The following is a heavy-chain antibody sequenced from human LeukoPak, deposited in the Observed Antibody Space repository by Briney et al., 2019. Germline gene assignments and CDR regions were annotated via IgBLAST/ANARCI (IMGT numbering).Heavy chain of an antibody. J-gene: IGHJ3*02. V-gene: IGHV3-30*03. CDR3: ARDRGGNWVDALEI. Sequence: GGSLRLSCAASGFTFSSYGIHWVRQAPGKGLEWVAVISYDGTNQYYADSVKGRFTISRDNSKNTLYLQMNSLRADDTAVYYCARDRGGNWVDALEIWGQGTMVTVSS. CDR2: ISYDGTNQ. CDR1: GFTFSSYG. D-gene: IGHD1-1*01.